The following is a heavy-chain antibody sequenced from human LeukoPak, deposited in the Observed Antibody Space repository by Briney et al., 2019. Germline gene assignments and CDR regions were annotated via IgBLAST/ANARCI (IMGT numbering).Heavy chain of an antibody. D-gene: IGHD6-13*01. CDR2: IYYSGST. CDR3: ARSSSSWSAFDY. J-gene: IGHJ4*02. V-gene: IGHV4-39*01. CDR1: GGSISSSSYY. Sequence: SETLSLTCTVSGGSISSSSYYWGWIRQPPGKGLEWIGSIYYSGSTYYNPSLKSRVTISVDTSKNQFSLKLSSVTAADTAVYYCARSSSSWSAFDYWGQGTLVTVSS.